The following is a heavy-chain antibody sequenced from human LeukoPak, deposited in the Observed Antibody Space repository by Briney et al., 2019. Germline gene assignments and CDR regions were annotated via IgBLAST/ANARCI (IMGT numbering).Heavy chain of an antibody. CDR1: GYTFIDYY. CDR3: ARKRTDGYISYYFDY. Sequence: ATVKVSCKASGYTFIDYYMHWVRQATGQGLEWTGIINPRGGSTTYAQNFQGRATMTRDTSTSTLYMELSSLRYEDTAVYYCARKRTDGYISYYFDYWGQGTLVTVSS. CDR2: INPRGGST. V-gene: IGHV1-46*01. J-gene: IGHJ4*02. D-gene: IGHD5-24*01.